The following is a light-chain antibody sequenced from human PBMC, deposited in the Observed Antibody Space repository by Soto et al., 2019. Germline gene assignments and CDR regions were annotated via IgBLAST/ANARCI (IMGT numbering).Light chain of an antibody. V-gene: IGLV2-23*01. CDR3: CSYAGSTTFV. CDR2: EAS. Sequence: QSALTQPASVSGSPGQSITISCTGTSSDVGSYDLVSWYQQHPGKAPKLTIYEASERPSGVSNRFSGSKSGNTASLTISGLQAEDEADYYCCSYAGSTTFVFGTGTKVTVL. J-gene: IGLJ1*01. CDR1: SSDVGSYDL.